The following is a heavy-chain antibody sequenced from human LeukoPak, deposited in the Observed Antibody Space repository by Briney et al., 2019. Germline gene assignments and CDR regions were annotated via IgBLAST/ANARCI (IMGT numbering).Heavy chain of an antibody. D-gene: IGHD3-22*01. CDR2: ISNSGVST. CDR1: GFTFDNYA. Sequence: GGSLRLSCEASGFTFDNYAMSWVRQAPGKGLEWVSAISNSGVSTHYADSVKGRFTISRDNSKNTLYLQMNSLRAEDTAVYYCARDHYYDISGMDVWGQGTTVTVSS. CDR3: ARDHYYDISGMDV. V-gene: IGHV3-23*01. J-gene: IGHJ6*02.